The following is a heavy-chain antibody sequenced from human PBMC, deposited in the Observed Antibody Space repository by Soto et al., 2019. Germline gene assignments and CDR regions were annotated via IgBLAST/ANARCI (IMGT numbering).Heavy chain of an antibody. CDR3: ASPTVTPHYGMDV. J-gene: IGHJ6*02. CDR1: GFTFSDYY. V-gene: IGHV3-11*01. D-gene: IGHD4-17*01. Sequence: QVQLVESGGGLVKPGGSLRLSCAASGFTFSDYYMSWIRQAPGKGLEWVSYISSSGSTIYYPDSVKGRFTISRDNAKNSRHLQMNSLRAEDTAVYYCASPTVTPHYGMDVWGQGTTVTVSS. CDR2: ISSSGSTI.